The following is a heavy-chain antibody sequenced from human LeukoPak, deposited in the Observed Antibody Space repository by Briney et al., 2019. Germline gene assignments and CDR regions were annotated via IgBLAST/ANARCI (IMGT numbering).Heavy chain of an antibody. CDR2: INNNGGST. V-gene: IGHV3-64D*09. J-gene: IGHJ3*02. CDR3: VKDRGRDIFTGYSYAFDI. Sequence: GGSLRLSCAASGFTFSSYGMHWVRQAPGKGLEYVSAINNNGGSTYYADSVKGRFTISRDNSKNTLYLQMSSLRAEDTAVYYCVKDRGRDIFTGYSYAFDIWGQGTMVTVSS. D-gene: IGHD3-9*01. CDR1: GFTFSSYG.